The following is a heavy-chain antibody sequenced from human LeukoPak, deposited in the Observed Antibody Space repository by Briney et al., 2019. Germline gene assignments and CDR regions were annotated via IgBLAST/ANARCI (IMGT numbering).Heavy chain of an antibody. Sequence: TSETLSLTCTVSGYSISSGYYWGWIRQPPGKGLEWIGSIYYSGSTYYNPSLKSRVTISVDTSKNQFSLKLSSVTAADTAVYYCARAKQLVPRGNWFDPWGQGTLVTVSS. J-gene: IGHJ5*02. CDR1: GYSISSGYY. D-gene: IGHD6-6*01. V-gene: IGHV4-38-2*02. CDR3: ARAKQLVPRGNWFDP. CDR2: IYYSGST.